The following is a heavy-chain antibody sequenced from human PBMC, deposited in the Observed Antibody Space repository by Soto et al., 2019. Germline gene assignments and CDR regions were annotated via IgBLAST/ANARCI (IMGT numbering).Heavy chain of an antibody. J-gene: IGHJ4*02. CDR2: VNWNSGKI. CDR1: GFNFENYA. V-gene: IGHV3-9*01. Sequence: EVQLVESGGGLAQPGRSLRLSCAASGFNFENYAMYWVRQAPGKGLEWVSGVNWNSGKIGYADSVKGRFTISRDNAKNCLYLQMNSLRADDTALYYCAKGRSIFGVVTHYYFDYWGQGTLVTVSS. CDR3: AKGRSIFGVVTHYYFDY. D-gene: IGHD3-3*01.